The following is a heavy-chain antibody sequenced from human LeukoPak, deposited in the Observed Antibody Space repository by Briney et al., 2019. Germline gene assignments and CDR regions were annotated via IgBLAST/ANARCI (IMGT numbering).Heavy chain of an antibody. Sequence: GGSLRLSCAASGFTFDGYCMRWVRQAPGKGLEWVAGIRWDSGVIDYVDSVRGRFTISRDNAENSLFLQMNSLRVEDMAVYDCVSDRVSATTGFHPFNVWGPGTLVTVSS. J-gene: IGHJ3*01. V-gene: IGHV3-9*03. D-gene: IGHD1-1*01. CDR2: IRWDSGVI. CDR1: GFTFDGYC. CDR3: VSDRVSATTGFHPFNV.